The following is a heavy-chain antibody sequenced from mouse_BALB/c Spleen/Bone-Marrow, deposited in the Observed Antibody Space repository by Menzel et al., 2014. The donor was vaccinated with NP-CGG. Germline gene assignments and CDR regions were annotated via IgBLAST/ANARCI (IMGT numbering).Heavy chain of an antibody. CDR3: ASHYYGSYGFAY. D-gene: IGHD1-1*01. J-gene: IGHJ3*01. CDR2: IDPANGNT. V-gene: IGHV14-3*02. CDR1: GFNIKDTY. Sequence: EVQLQQSGAELVKPGASVKLSCTASGFNIKDTYMHWVKQRPEQGLEWIGRIDPANGNTKYDPKFQGKATITADTSSNTAYLQLSSLTSEDTAVYYCASHYYGSYGFAYWGQGTLVTVSA.